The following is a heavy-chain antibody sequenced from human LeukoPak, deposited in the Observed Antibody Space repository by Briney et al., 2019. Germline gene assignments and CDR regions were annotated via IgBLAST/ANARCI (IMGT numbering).Heavy chain of an antibody. D-gene: IGHD3-22*01. V-gene: IGHV3-53*01. CDR2: IYSGGST. J-gene: IGHJ4*02. CDR1: GFIVSNNY. CDR3: ARYYYDSSGYPYYFDY. Sequence: GGSLRLSCAASGFIVSNNYMSWVRQAPGKGLEWVSVIYSGGSTYYADSVKGRFTISRDNSKKTVYLQMNSLRAEHTAVYYCARYYYDSSGYPYYFDYGGQGTLVTVSS.